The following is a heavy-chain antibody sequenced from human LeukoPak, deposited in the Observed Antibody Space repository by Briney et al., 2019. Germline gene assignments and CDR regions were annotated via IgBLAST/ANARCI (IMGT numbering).Heavy chain of an antibody. Sequence: ASVKVSCKASGYTFTSYGISWVRQAPGQGLEWMGWISAYNGNTNYAQKIQGRVTMTTDTSTRTAYMELRSLRSDGTAVYYCARVFHDSSGYYPYYFDYWGQGTLVTVSS. J-gene: IGHJ4*02. D-gene: IGHD3-22*01. V-gene: IGHV1-18*01. CDR1: GYTFTSYG. CDR2: ISAYNGNT. CDR3: ARVFHDSSGYYPYYFDY.